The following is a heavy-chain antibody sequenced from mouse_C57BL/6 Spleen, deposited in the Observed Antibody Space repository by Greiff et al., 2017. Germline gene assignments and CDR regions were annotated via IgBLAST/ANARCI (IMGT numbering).Heavy chain of an antibody. D-gene: IGHD2-2*01. CDR2: IYPGDGAT. V-gene: IGHV1-80*01. CDR1: GYAFSSYW. J-gene: IGHJ2*01. CDR3: ARQGGYDNYFDD. Sequence: QVQLQQSGAELVKPGASVKISCKASGYAFSSYWMNWVKQRPGKGLEWIGQIYPGDGATNYNGKFKGKATLTADKSSSTAYMQLSSLTSEDSAVYFCARQGGYDNYFDDWGQGTTLTVSS.